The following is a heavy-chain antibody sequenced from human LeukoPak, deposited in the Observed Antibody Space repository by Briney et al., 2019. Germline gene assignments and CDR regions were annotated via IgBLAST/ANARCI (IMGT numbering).Heavy chain of an antibody. D-gene: IGHD5-18*01. CDR2: ISYDGSNK. CDR1: GFTFSSYG. V-gene: IGHV3-30*18. CDR3: AKRGYSYGLA. J-gene: IGHJ5*02. Sequence: GGSLRLSCAASGFTFSSYGMHWVRQAPGKGLEWVAVISYDGSNKYYADSVKGRSTISRDNSKNTLYLQMNSLRAEDAAVYYCAKRGYSYGLAWGQGTLVTVSS.